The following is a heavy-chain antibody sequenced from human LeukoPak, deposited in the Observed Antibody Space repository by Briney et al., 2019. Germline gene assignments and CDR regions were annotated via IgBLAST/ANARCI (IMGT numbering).Heavy chain of an antibody. V-gene: IGHV4-38-2*02. CDR3: ARFTDYSNDGANDAFDI. CDR2: IYHSGST. J-gene: IGHJ3*02. CDR1: GYSISSGYY. D-gene: IGHD4-11*01. Sequence: SETLSLTCTVSGYSISSGYYWGWIRQPPGKGLEWIGSIYHSGSTYYNPSLKSRVTISVDTSKNQFSLKLSSVTAADTAVYYCARFTDYSNDGANDAFDIWGQGTMVTVSS.